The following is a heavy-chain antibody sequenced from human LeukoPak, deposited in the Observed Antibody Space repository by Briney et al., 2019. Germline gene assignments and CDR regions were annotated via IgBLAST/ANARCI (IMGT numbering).Heavy chain of an antibody. J-gene: IGHJ4*02. Sequence: PGGSLRLSCAASGFTFSSYWMSWVRQAPGKGLEWVANIKQDGSEKYYVDSVKGRFTISRDNAKNSLYLQMNSLRAEDTAVYYCASSTPYDILTGYLFDYWGQGTLVTVSS. CDR1: GFTFSSYW. D-gene: IGHD3-9*01. CDR3: ASSTPYDILTGYLFDY. CDR2: IKQDGSEK. V-gene: IGHV3-7*01.